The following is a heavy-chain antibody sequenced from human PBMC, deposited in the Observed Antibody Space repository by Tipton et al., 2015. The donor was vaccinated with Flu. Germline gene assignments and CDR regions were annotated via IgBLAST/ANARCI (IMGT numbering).Heavy chain of an antibody. D-gene: IGHD6-6*01. CDR3: ARDQSLSARPDY. V-gene: IGHV1-46*01. Sequence: QVQLVQPGAEVKKPGASVRVSCKASGYTFTSYYIHWVRQAPGQGLEWMAIISPSGGSTSYAQKFQGRVTVTTDTSTSTVYMALSSLRSEDTAVYYCARDQSLSARPDYWGQGTLVTVSS. CDR1: GYTFTSYY. CDR2: ISPSGGST. J-gene: IGHJ4*01.